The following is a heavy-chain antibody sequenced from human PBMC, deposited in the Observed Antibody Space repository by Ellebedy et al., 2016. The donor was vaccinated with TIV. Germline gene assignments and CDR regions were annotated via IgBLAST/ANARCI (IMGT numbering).Heavy chain of an antibody. J-gene: IGHJ4*02. V-gene: IGHV3-74*01. CDR1: GFTFSDYW. CDR2: INGDGSST. Sequence: GESLKISCAASGFTFSDYWMHWVRQVPGKGLVWVSRINGDGSSTAYADSVKGRFTISRDNAKNTLYLQMNSLRAEDTAVYYCARRVAGKASFDYWGQGTLVTVSS. D-gene: IGHD6-19*01. CDR3: ARRVAGKASFDY.